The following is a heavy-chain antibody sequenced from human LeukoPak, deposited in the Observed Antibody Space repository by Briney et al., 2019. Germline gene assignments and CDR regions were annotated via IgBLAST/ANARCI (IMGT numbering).Heavy chain of an antibody. V-gene: IGHV4-34*01. Sequence: SETRSLTCAVYGGSFSGYYWSWIRQPPGKGLEWIGEINHSGSTNYNPSLKSRVTISVDTSKNQFSLKLSSVTAADTAVYYCAREPGLLWFGETDYWGQGTLVTVSS. CDR2: INHSGST. CDR1: GGSFSGYY. J-gene: IGHJ4*02. D-gene: IGHD3-10*01. CDR3: AREPGLLWFGETDY.